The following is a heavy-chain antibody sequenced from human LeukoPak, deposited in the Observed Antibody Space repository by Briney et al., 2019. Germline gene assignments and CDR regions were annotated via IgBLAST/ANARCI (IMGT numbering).Heavy chain of an antibody. J-gene: IGHJ4*02. V-gene: IGHV1-46*01. D-gene: IGHD3-10*01. Sequence: ASVKVSCKASGYPFTSYYMHWLRQAPGQGLAWMGRINTNDGSTNYAQKFQGRVTMTRDMSTSTVYMELSSLRSEDTAVYYCAREGYGSGTYLDYWGQGTLVTVSS. CDR1: GYPFTSYY. CDR2: INTNDGST. CDR3: AREGYGSGTYLDY.